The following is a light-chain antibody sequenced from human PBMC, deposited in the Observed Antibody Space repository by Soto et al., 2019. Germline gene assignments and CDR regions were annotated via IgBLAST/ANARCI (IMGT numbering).Light chain of an antibody. J-gene: IGLJ2*01. V-gene: IGLV2-14*03. CDR3: SSYTSSSTVI. CDR1: SSDIGGYNY. Sequence: QSALTQPASVSGSPGQSITISCTGTSSDIGGYNYISWYQQHPGQAPKFIIYDVRNRPSGVSNRFSGSRSGNTASLTISGLGAEDEADYYCSSYTSSSTVIFGGGTKLTVL. CDR2: DVR.